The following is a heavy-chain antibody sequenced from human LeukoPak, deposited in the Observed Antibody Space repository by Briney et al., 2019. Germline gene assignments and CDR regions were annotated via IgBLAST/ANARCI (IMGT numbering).Heavy chain of an antibody. J-gene: IGHJ4*02. CDR2: ISSDGSNE. Sequence: GGSLRLSCAASAFTFSKYGMHWVRQAPGKGLEWVAVISSDGSNEYYADSVKGRFTISRDNSKNTLYLQMNNLRAEDTAVYYCASTSIAAAGLNDYWGQGTLVTVSS. CDR1: AFTFSKYG. V-gene: IGHV3-30*03. D-gene: IGHD6-13*01. CDR3: ASTSIAAAGLNDY.